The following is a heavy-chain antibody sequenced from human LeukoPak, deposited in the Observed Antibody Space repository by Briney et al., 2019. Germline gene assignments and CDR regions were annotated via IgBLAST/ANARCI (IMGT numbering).Heavy chain of an antibody. CDR2: IYNRVNT. J-gene: IGHJ4*02. V-gene: IGHV4-39*07. CDR3: ARVGDGYTFDY. Sequence: PSETLSLTCTVSGGSVSSSDYYWAWIRQPPGKGLEWIGSIYNRVNTYYNPSLKSRVTISVDTSKNQFSLKLSSVTAADTAVYYCARVGDGYTFDYWGQGTLVTVSS. CDR1: GGSVSSSDYY. D-gene: IGHD5-24*01.